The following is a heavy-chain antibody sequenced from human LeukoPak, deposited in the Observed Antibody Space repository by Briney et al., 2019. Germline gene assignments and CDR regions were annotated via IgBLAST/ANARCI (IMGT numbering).Heavy chain of an antibody. CDR3: ARGVDYYGSGSYGASDY. D-gene: IGHD3-10*01. CDR1: GYTFTSYG. CDR2: ISAYNGNT. V-gene: IGHV1-18*01. Sequence: ASVKVSCKASGYTFTSYGISWVRQAPGQGLEWMGWISAYNGNTNYAQKLQGRVTMTTDTSTSTAYTELRSLRSDDTAVYYCARGVDYYGSGSYGASDYWGQGTLVTVSS. J-gene: IGHJ4*02.